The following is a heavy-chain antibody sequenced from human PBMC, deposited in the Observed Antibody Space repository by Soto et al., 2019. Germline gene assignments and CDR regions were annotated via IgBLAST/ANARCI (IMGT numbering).Heavy chain of an antibody. V-gene: IGHV3-7*01. CDR2: IKYDESEI. Sequence: EVQLVESGGGLVQPGGSLRLSCAASEFTFSSYWMTWFRQAPGKGLQWVANIKYDESEIDYVDSVKGRFTISRDNAKNSLFLPMPTLRAEDTATYYSARGGVFLTDVWCRGTTVTVSS. CDR3: ARGGVFLTDV. J-gene: IGHJ6*02. D-gene: IGHD2-8*01. CDR1: EFTFSSYW.